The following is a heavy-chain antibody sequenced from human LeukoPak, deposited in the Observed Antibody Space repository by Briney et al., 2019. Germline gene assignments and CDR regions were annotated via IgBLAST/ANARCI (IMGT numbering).Heavy chain of an antibody. CDR1: GYTFTDYY. J-gene: IGHJ3*02. Sequence: VASVKVSCKASGYTFTDYYMHWVRQAPGQGLEWMGWINPHSGGAVYAQGFQGRVTMTRDTSISTAYMELSRLRSDDTAVYYCARFEDYGGNRDVFDIWGQGTMVTVSS. CDR2: INPHSGGA. CDR3: ARFEDYGGNRDVFDI. V-gene: IGHV1-2*02. D-gene: IGHD4-23*01.